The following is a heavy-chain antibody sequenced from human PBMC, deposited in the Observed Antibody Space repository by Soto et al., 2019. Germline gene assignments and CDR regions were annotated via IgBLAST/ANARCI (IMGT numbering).Heavy chain of an antibody. J-gene: IGHJ4*02. Sequence: SVKVSCKASGGTFSTFGISWVRQATGQGLEWMGGIIPFFGTAKYSQKFEDRITITADESTNTVYMDLRSLTSEDTAIYYCARTAPMDAGDKYYYDFWGQGALVTVSS. V-gene: IGHV1-69*13. CDR1: GGTFSTFG. CDR2: IIPFFGTA. CDR3: ARTAPMDAGDKYYYDF. D-gene: IGHD3-16*01.